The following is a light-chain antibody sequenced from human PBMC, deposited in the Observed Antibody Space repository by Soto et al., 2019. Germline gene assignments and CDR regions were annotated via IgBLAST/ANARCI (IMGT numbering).Light chain of an antibody. CDR3: QQYGSSSWT. CDR2: GAS. V-gene: IGKV3-20*01. Sequence: EIVLTQSPGTLSLSPGERATLSCRASQSVSSTYLAWYQQKFGQAPRLLIYGASSRATGIPDRFSGSGSGTDFTLTISRLEPEDFAVDYCQQYGSSSWTFGQGTKVDNK. CDR1: QSVSSTY. J-gene: IGKJ1*01.